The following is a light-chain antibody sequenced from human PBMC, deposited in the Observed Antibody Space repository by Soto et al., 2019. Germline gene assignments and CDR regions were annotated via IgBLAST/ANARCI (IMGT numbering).Light chain of an antibody. J-gene: IGKJ5*01. CDR2: KVS. CDR1: QSLVHSDGIAY. V-gene: IGKV2-30*02. CDR3: MQGTHWPIT. Sequence: DVVMTQSPLSLPVTLGQPASISCRSNQSLVHSDGIAYFSWFQQRPGRSPRRLIYKVSNRDSGVPARFSGSGSGIDFALKISRVEAEDVGVYYCMQGTHWPITFGHGTRLEIK.